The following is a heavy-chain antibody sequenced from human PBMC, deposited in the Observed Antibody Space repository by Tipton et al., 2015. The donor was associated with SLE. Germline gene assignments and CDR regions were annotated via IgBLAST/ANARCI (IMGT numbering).Heavy chain of an antibody. J-gene: IGHJ6*03. CDR1: GFTFTSYA. Sequence: GSLRLSCAASGFTFTSYAMTWVRQPPRKGLEWVTSISASGGFTYYADSVKGRFTIARDNSQNTVYLQMNSRRPEDTAVYYCAREVHYYMDVWGTGTTVTVSS. D-gene: IGHD4/OR15-4a*01. V-gene: IGHV3-23*01. CDR3: AREVHYYMDV. CDR2: ISASGGFT.